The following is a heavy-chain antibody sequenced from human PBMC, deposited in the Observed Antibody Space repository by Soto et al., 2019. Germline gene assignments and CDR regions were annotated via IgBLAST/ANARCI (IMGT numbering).Heavy chain of an antibody. V-gene: IGHV1-2*02. CDR1: GYIFTGYY. Sequence: ASVKVSCKASGYIFTGYYLHWVRQAPGQGLEWMGWINPNSGGTNYAQHFQGRVTMTRDTSISTAYMELSRLRSDDTAMYYCATAASNYYYYYGLDVWGQGTTVTVSS. D-gene: IGHD2-15*01. J-gene: IGHJ6*02. CDR2: INPNSGGT. CDR3: ATAASNYYYYYGLDV.